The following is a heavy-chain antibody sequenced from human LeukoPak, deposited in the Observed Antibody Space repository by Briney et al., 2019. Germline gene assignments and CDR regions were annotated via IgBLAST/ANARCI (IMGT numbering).Heavy chain of an antibody. J-gene: IGHJ4*02. CDR1: GFVFSSYW. Sequence: PGASLRLSCTASGFVFSSYWMSWVRQAPGKGLEWVANIKDDESQKYYGDSVKGRFTISRDNAKKSLYLQMNSLRADDTAVYYCARDRGGKDFWGQGTLAVVSS. D-gene: IGHD1-1*01. CDR3: ARDRGGKDF. CDR2: IKDDESQK. V-gene: IGHV3-7*03.